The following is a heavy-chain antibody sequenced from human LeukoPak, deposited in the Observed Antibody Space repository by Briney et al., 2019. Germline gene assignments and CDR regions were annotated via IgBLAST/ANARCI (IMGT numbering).Heavy chain of an antibody. CDR3: AREKTGIIEYSYYYYYMDV. Sequence: PSETLSLTCTVSGGSISSGSYYWSWIRQPAGKGLEWIGYIYYSGSTNYNPSLKSRVTISVDTSKNQFSLKLSSVTAADTAVYHCAREKTGIIEYSYYYYYMDVWGKGTTVTISS. CDR1: GGSISSGSYY. V-gene: IGHV4-61*10. CDR2: IYYSGST. J-gene: IGHJ6*03. D-gene: IGHD3-10*01.